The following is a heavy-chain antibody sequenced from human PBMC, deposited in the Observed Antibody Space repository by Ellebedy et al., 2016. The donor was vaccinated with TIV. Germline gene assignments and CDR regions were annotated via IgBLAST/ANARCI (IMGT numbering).Heavy chain of an antibody. D-gene: IGHD6-19*01. Sequence: SETLSLXXAVSGGSISSSNWWSWVRQPPGKGLEWIGEIYHSGSTNYNPSLKSRVTISVDTSKNQFSLKLSSVTAADTAVYYCARQWQGAFDIWGQGTMVTVSS. CDR1: GGSISSSNW. J-gene: IGHJ3*02. V-gene: IGHV4-4*02. CDR3: ARQWQGAFDI. CDR2: IYHSGST.